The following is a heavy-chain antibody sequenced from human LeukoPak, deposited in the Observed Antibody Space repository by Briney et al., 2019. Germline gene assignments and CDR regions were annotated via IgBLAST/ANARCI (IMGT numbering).Heavy chain of an antibody. J-gene: IGHJ6*02. CDR2: IYYSGST. V-gene: IGHV4-59*08. CDR3: ARPIWFLEWLRGGGDYYGMDV. Sequence: SETLSLTCTVSGGSISSYYWSWIRQPPGKGLEWIGYIYYSGSTNYNPSLKSRVTISVDTSKNQFSLKLSSVTAADTAVYYWARPIWFLEWLRGGGDYYGMDVWGQGTTVTVSS. CDR1: GGSISSYY. D-gene: IGHD3-3*01.